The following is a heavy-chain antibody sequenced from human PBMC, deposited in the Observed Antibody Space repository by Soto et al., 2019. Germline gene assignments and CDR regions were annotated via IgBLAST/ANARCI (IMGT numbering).Heavy chain of an antibody. J-gene: IGHJ3*02. V-gene: IGHV3-23*01. CDR1: GFTFSSYA. D-gene: IGHD6-19*01. CDR2: ISGSGGTT. Sequence: EVQLLESGGGLVQPGGSLRLSCAASGFTFSSYAMSWVRQAPGKGLEWVSAISGSGGTTYYADSVKGRFTFSRDNSKNTLYLQMNSLRAEDTAVYYCAKTANGWFSAFEIWGQGTMLTVSS. CDR3: AKTANGWFSAFEI.